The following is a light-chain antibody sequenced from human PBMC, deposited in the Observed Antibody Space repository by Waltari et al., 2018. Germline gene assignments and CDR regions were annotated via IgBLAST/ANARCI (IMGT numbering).Light chain of an antibody. V-gene: IGKV3-20*01. CDR1: QSVTSSY. Sequence: EIVLTQSPGTLSLSPGERATLSCRASQSVTSSYLAWYQQKPGQAPRLLIYGASSRATGIPDRFSGSGSGTDLTLTISRLEPDDFAVYYCQQYGSSVLTFGGGTKVEIK. CDR2: GAS. CDR3: QQYGSSVLT. J-gene: IGKJ4*01.